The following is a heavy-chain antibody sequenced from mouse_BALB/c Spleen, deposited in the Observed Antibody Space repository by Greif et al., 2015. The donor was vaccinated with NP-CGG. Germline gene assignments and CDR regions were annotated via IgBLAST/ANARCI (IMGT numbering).Heavy chain of an antibody. V-gene: IGHV2-9-2*01. CDR3: VRDRHYYGSPWFAY. CDR2: IWTGGGT. D-gene: IGHD1-1*01. CDR1: GFSLTSYD. Sequence: VQVVESGPGLVAPSQSLSITCTVSGFSLTSYDISWIRQPPGKGLEWLGVIWTGGGTNYNSAFMSRLSISKDNSKSQVFLKMNSLQTDDTAIYYCVRDRHYYGSPWFAYWGQGTLVTVSA. J-gene: IGHJ3*01.